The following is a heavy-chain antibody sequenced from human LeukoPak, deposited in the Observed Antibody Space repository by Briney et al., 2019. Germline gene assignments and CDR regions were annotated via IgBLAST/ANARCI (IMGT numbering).Heavy chain of an antibody. CDR1: GFTFSSYA. CDR2: ISSNGGST. Sequence: GGSLKLSCSASGFTFSSYAMHWVRQAPGKGLEYVSAISSNGGSTYYADSVKGRFTISRDNSKNTLYLQMSSLRAEDTAVYYCVKGGYSYGRNFDYWGQGTLVTVSS. J-gene: IGHJ4*02. V-gene: IGHV3-64D*06. CDR3: VKGGYSYGRNFDY. D-gene: IGHD5-18*01.